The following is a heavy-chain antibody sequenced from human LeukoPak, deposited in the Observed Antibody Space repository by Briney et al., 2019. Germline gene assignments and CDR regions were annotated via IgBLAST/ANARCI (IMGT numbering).Heavy chain of an antibody. Sequence: ASVKVSCKASGYTFTSYDINWVRQATGQGLEWMGWINTNTGNPTYAQGFTGRFVFSLDTSVSTAYLQISSLKAEDTAVYYCARDFYSSSWLLDYWGQGTLVTVSS. CDR1: GYTFTSYD. CDR3: ARDFYSSSWLLDY. J-gene: IGHJ4*02. V-gene: IGHV7-4-1*02. CDR2: INTNTGNP. D-gene: IGHD6-13*01.